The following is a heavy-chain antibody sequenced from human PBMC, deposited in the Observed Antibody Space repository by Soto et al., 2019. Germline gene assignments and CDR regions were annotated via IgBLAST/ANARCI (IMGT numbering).Heavy chain of an antibody. CDR2: ISYDGSNK. D-gene: IGHD4-17*01. Sequence: QVQLVESGGGVVQPGRSLRLSCAASGFSFSYYAMHWVRRAPGKGLEWVALISYDGSNKFYADSVKGRFTISRDNSKNTLYLQMNGLRTEDTAVYYCAKTGRDYGDSPNEYWGQGTLVTVSS. CDR1: GFSFSYYA. CDR3: AKTGRDYGDSPNEY. J-gene: IGHJ4*02. V-gene: IGHV3-30*18.